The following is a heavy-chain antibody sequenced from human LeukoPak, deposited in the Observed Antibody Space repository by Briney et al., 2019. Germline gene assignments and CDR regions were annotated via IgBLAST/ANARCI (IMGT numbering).Heavy chain of an antibody. D-gene: IGHD3-9*01. Sequence: GGSLRLSCAASGFTFGSYAMSWVRQAPGKGLEWVSAVSCSGGSTYYADSVKGRFTISRDNSKNTLYLQMNSLRAEDTAVYYCAKEAYDILTAYVDYWGQGTLVTVSS. CDR1: GFTFGSYA. J-gene: IGHJ4*02. CDR2: VSCSGGST. CDR3: AKEAYDILTAYVDY. V-gene: IGHV3-23*01.